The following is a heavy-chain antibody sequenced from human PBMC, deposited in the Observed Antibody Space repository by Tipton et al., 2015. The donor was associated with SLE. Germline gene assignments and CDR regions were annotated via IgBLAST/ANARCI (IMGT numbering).Heavy chain of an antibody. CDR1: GASISSHY. J-gene: IGHJ5*02. V-gene: IGHV4-59*11. Sequence: TLSLTCTVSGASISSHYWNWIRQPPGKGLEWIGNIYNNGNTNYNPSLKSRVTISVDTSRNQFFLKLSSVTAADTALYYCARAKRGSAAWGCWFVPLGQGALASASS. D-gene: IGHD7-27*01. CDR2: IYNNGNT. CDR3: ARAKRGSAAWGCWFVP.